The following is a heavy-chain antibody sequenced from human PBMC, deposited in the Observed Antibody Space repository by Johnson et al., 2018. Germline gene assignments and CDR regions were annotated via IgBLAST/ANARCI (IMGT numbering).Heavy chain of an antibody. D-gene: IGHD6-6*01. CDR2: INAGNGNT. J-gene: IGHJ3*02. Sequence: QVQLVESGAEVKKPGASVKVSCKASGYTFTSYAMHWVRQAPGQRLEWMGWINAGNGNTNYSQKFQGRVTLTRHTSASTAYMELSSLRSDDTAVYYCANIDGSSSSIWGQGTMVTVSS. CDR3: ANIDGSSSSI. CDR1: GYTFTSYA. V-gene: IGHV1-3*01.